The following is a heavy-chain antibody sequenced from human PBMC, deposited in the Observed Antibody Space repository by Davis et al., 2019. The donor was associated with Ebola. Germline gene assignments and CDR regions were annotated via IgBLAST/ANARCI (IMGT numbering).Heavy chain of an antibody. Sequence: PGGSLRLSCAASGFTFSNAWLHWIRQAPGKGLEWVGRIKSKADGGTTDYAAPVKGRFTISRDDSENTLFLQMNSLKTEDTAVYYCTTPPGRDFDWLYQRWGQGTLVTVSS. CDR3: TTPPGRDFDWLYQR. V-gene: IGHV3-15*01. J-gene: IGHJ4*02. CDR2: IKSKADGGTT. D-gene: IGHD3-9*01. CDR1: GFTFSNAW.